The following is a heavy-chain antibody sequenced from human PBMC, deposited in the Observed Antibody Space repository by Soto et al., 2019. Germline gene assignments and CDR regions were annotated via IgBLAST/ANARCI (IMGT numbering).Heavy chain of an antibody. CDR3: ARVWAYSGSYLDWYFDL. D-gene: IGHD1-26*01. CDR1: GGSISSYY. J-gene: IGHJ2*01. Sequence: QVQLQESGPGLVKPSETLSLTCTVSGGSISSYYWSWIRQPPGKGLEWIGYIYYSGITNYNPSLKSRVTISVDTSKNQFSLKLSSVTAADTAVYYCARVWAYSGSYLDWYFDLWGRGTLVTVSS. V-gene: IGHV4-59*01. CDR2: IYYSGIT.